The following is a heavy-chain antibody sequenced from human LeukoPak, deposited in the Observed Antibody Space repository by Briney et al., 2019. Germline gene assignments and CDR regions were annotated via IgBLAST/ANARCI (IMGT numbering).Heavy chain of an antibody. D-gene: IGHD2-2*01. CDR3: ARSIVVVPGTFDY. V-gene: IGHV3-21*01. Sequence: GGSLRLSCAASGFTFSNTWMSWVRQAPGKGLEWVSSISSSSSYIYYADSVKGRFTISRDNAKNSLYLQMNSLRAEDTAVYYCARSIVVVPGTFDYWGQGTLVTVSS. CDR1: GFTFSNTW. J-gene: IGHJ4*02. CDR2: ISSSSSYI.